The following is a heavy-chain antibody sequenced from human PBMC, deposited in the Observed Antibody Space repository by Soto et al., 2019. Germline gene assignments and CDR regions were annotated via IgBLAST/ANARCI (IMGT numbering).Heavy chain of an antibody. D-gene: IGHD2-15*01. CDR1: GGSVSSGSYY. Sequence: QVQLQESGPGLVKPSETLSLTCTVSGGSVSSGSYYWSWIRQPPGKGLEWIGYIYYSGSTNYNPSLKSRVTISVDTSKNQFSLKLSSVTAADTAVYYCARGSGPNDAFDIWGLGKMVTVSS. CDR2: IYYSGST. CDR3: ARGSGPNDAFDI. V-gene: IGHV4-61*01. J-gene: IGHJ3*02.